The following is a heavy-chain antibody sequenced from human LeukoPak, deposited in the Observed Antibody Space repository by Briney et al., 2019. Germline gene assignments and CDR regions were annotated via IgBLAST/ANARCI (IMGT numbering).Heavy chain of an antibody. CDR2: ISWNSGSI. V-gene: IGHV3-9*01. CDR3: AKTTRIAVAALDY. J-gene: IGHJ4*02. D-gene: IGHD6-19*01. CDR1: GFTFDDYA. Sequence: GGSLRLSCAASGFTFDDYAIHWVRQARGKGLEWVSGISWNSGSIGYADSVKGRFTISRDNAKNSLYLQMNSLRAEDTALYYCAKTTRIAVAALDYWGQGTLVTVSS.